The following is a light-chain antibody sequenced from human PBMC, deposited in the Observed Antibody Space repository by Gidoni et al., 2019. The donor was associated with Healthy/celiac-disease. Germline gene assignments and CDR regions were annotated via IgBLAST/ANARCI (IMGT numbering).Light chain of an antibody. J-gene: IGKJ1*01. V-gene: IGKV1-13*02. CDR3: HHSNSYPQT. CDR2: HAS. Sequence: AIQLTQSPSSLSASVGDRVTITCRASQRINSALAWYQQKPGKAPDLLIYHASTLESGVPSRFSGSGAGTDFTLTISSLQPEDFATYYCHHSNSYPQTFGQGTKVEIK. CDR1: QRINSA.